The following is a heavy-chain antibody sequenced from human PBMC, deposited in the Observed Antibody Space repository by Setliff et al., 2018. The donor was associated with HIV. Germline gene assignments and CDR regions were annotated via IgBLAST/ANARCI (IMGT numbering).Heavy chain of an antibody. V-gene: IGHV1-69*13. Sequence: SVKVSCKASGDSFSNYAISWVRQAPGQGLEWMGQVVPIFGTPSYAQKFQGRVTITADESTNTAFMELGSLRSDDTAVYYCATDPQKGGYYYYYMDVWGKGTTVTVSS. J-gene: IGHJ6*03. CDR2: VVPIFGTP. D-gene: IGHD2-15*01. CDR3: ATDPQKGGYYYYYMDV. CDR1: GDSFSNYA.